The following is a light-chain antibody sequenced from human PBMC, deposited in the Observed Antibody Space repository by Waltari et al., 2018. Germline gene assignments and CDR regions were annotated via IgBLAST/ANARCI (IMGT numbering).Light chain of an antibody. CDR3: NSYTGSSSWV. Sequence: QSALTQPASVSGSPGQSITISCTGTASDVAFYNYVSWYQQHPGKAPKVIIYDVSERPPGVSNRFSGTKSGNPAYLTISGLQAEDEADYYCNSYTGSSSWVFGGGTKLTV. CDR1: ASDVAFYNY. CDR2: DVS. V-gene: IGLV2-14*03. J-gene: IGLJ3*02.